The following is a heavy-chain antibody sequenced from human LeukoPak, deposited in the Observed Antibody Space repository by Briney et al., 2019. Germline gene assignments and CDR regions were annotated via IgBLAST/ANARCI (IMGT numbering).Heavy chain of an antibody. V-gene: IGHV3-30*18. D-gene: IGHD6-13*01. Sequence: GGSLRLSCAASGFTFSSYGMHWVRQAPGKGLEWVAVISYDGSNKYYADSVKGRFTISRDNSKNTLYLQMNSLRAEDTAVYYCAKTPNSIAAAGTTDYWGQGTLVTVSS. J-gene: IGHJ4*02. CDR1: GFTFSSYG. CDR2: ISYDGSNK. CDR3: AKTPNSIAAAGTTDY.